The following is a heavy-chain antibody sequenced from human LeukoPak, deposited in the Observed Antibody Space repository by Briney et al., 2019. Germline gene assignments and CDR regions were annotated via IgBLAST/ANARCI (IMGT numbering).Heavy chain of an antibody. CDR2: IYYSGST. Sequence: SETLSLTCTVSGGSISSGDYYWSWIRQPPGKGLEWIGYIYYSGSTYYNPSLKSRVTISVDTSKNQFSLKLSSVTAADTAVYYCARVGSSSGYYYYYYMDVWGKGTTVTVSS. D-gene: IGHD6-6*01. CDR3: ARVGSSSGYYYYYYMDV. V-gene: IGHV4-30-4*08. J-gene: IGHJ6*03. CDR1: GGSISSGDYY.